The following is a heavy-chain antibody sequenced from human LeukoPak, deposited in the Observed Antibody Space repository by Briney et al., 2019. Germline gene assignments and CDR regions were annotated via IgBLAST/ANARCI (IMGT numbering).Heavy chain of an antibody. CDR3: AKDITPYSSGWYLGFDY. J-gene: IGHJ4*02. V-gene: IGHV3-9*01. D-gene: IGHD6-19*01. CDR1: GFTFDDYA. Sequence: PGGSLRLSCAASGFTFDDYAMHWVRQAPGKGLEWVSGISWNSGSIGYADSVKGRFTISRDNAKNSLYLQVNSLRAEDTALYYCAKDITPYSSGWYLGFDYWGQGTLVTVSS. CDR2: ISWNSGSI.